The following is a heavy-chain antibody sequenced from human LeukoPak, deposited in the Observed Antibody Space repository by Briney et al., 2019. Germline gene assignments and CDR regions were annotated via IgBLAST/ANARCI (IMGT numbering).Heavy chain of an antibody. CDR2: TYYRSKWYN. Sequence: SQTLSLTCAISGDSVSSNTVAWNWIRQSPSRGLEWLGRTYYRSKWYNDYAVSVKSRMTINPDTSKNQFSLQLNSVTPEDTAVYYCARALGYWFDSWGQGTLVTVSS. V-gene: IGHV6-1*01. J-gene: IGHJ5*01. CDR1: GDSVSSNTVA. CDR3: ARALGYWFDS.